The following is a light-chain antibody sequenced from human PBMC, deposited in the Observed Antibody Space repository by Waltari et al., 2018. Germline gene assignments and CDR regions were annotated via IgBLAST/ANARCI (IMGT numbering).Light chain of an antibody. CDR3: QQLYDTMWA. J-gene: IGKJ1*01. Sequence: EIVMTQSPATLSVSPGERATLSCRASQSISSNLAWYQQKPGQAPRLLIYGASTRATGIPARFSGSGSGTEFTLTISSLQAEDVAVYYCQQLYDTMWAFGQGTKVEIK. CDR1: QSISSN. CDR2: GAS. V-gene: IGKV3-15*01.